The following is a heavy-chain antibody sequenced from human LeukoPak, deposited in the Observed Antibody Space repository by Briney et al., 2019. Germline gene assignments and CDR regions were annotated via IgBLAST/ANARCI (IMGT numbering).Heavy chain of an antibody. CDR2: IYYSGST. D-gene: IGHD6-19*01. Sequence: PSETLSLTCTVSGGSISSYYWSWIRQPPGKGLEWIANIYYSGSTNYNPSLKSRVTISVDTSKNQFSLKLSSVTAADTAVYYCARDKEAGTFDYWGQGTLVTVSS. J-gene: IGHJ4*02. CDR3: ARDKEAGTFDY. V-gene: IGHV4-59*01. CDR1: GGSISSYY.